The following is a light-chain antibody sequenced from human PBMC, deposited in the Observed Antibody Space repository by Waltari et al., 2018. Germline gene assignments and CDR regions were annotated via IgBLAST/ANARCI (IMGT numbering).Light chain of an antibody. Sequence: DIQLTQSPSSLSASVGDRVTINCRASQDINGALAWFQHQPGKAPKTRIYDISTRQSGVPSRFGGSGSGTDFTLTIDSLQPDDFATYYCQHYYYYPFTFGGGTKVEVK. CDR1: QDINGA. J-gene: IGKJ4*01. V-gene: IGKV1-16*01. CDR3: QHYYYYPFT. CDR2: DIS.